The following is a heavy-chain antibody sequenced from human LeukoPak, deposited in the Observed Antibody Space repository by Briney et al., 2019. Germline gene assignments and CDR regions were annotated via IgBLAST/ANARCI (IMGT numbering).Heavy chain of an antibody. D-gene: IGHD5-12*01. CDR2: ISSTRSTI. V-gene: IGHV3-48*02. CDR3: ARDYIWAYED. CDR1: GFTFSSYS. J-gene: IGHJ4*02. Sequence: GGSLRLSCAASGFTFSSYSMNWVRQAPGKGLEWVSYISSTRSTIYYADSVKGRFTISRDNAKNSLFLQMNSLRDDDTAVYFCARDYIWAYEDWGQGTLVTV.